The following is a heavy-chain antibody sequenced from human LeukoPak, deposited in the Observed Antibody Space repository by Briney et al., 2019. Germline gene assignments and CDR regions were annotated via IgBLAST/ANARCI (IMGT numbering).Heavy chain of an antibody. V-gene: IGHV3-43*02. CDR2: ISGDGDST. Sequence: GGSLRLSCAASGFTFDDYAMHWVRQAPGKGLEWVSLISGDGDSTYYADSVKGRFTISRDNSKNSLYLQMNSLRTEDTALYYCAKDHYDSSPNYFDYWGQGTLVTVSS. CDR1: GFTFDDYA. D-gene: IGHD3-22*01. CDR3: AKDHYDSSPNYFDY. J-gene: IGHJ4*02.